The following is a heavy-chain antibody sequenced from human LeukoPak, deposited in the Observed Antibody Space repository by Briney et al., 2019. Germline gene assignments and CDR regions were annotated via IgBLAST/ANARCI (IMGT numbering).Heavy chain of an antibody. D-gene: IGHD6-6*01. CDR2: IIPIFGTA. J-gene: IGHJ4*02. V-gene: IGHV1-69*13. CDR3: AKDRSIAAKPSDY. CDR1: GGTFSSYA. Sequence: ASVKVSCKASGGTFSSYAISWVRQAPGQGLEWMGGIIPIFGTANYAQKFQGRVTITADESTSTAYMELSSLRSEDTAVYYCAKDRSIAAKPSDYWGQGTLVTVSS.